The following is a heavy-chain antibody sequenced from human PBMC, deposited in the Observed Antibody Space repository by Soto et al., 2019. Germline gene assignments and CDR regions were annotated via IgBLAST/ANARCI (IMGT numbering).Heavy chain of an antibody. CDR2: INAGNGNT. V-gene: IGHV1-3*01. J-gene: IGHJ6*02. Sequence: ASVKVSCKASGYTFTSYAMHWVRQAPGQRLEWMGWINAGNGNTKYSQKFQGRVTITRDTSASTAYMELTSLRADDAAVYYCAIGGGQIYYQGMDVWGQGTTVTVSS. CDR1: GYTFTSYA. D-gene: IGHD3-10*01. CDR3: AIGGGQIYYQGMDV.